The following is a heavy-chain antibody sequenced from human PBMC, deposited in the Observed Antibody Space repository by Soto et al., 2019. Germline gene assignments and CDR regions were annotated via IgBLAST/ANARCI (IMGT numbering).Heavy chain of an antibody. V-gene: IGHV4-59*01. CDR2: IYYSGST. CDR1: GGSISSYY. D-gene: IGHD3-22*01. CDR3: ARDTSYYYDSSGKEGGFDY. J-gene: IGHJ4*02. Sequence: SETLSLTCTVSGGSISSYYWSWIRQPPGKGLEWIGYIYYSGSTNYNPSLKSRVTISVDTSKNQFSLKLSSVTAADTAVYYCARDTSYYYDSSGKEGGFDYWGQGTLVTVSS.